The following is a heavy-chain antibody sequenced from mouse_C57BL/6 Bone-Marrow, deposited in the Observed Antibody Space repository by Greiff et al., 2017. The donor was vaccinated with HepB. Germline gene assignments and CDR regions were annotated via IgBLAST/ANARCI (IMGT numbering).Heavy chain of an antibody. J-gene: IGHJ4*01. CDR3: AGSYYAMDY. Sequence: QVQLQQPGAELVKPGASVKLSCKASGYTFTSYWMQWVKQRPGQGLEWIGEIDPSDSYTNYNQKFKGKATLTVDTSSSAAYMQLSSLTSEDSAVYYCAGSYYAMDYWGQGTSVTVSS. V-gene: IGHV1-50*01. CDR1: GYTFTSYW. CDR2: IDPSDSYT.